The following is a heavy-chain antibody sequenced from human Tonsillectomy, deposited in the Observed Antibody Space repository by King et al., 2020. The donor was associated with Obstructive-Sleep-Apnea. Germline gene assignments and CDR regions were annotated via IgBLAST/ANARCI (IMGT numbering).Heavy chain of an antibody. CDR3: AKQYSAPYCSGGSCYSVDY. D-gene: IGHD2-15*01. CDR1: GFTFSSYG. CDR2: ISYDGSNK. J-gene: IGHJ4*02. Sequence: VQLVQSGGGVVQPGRSLRLSCAASGFTFSSYGMHWVRQAPGKGLEWGAVISYDGSNKYYADSVKGRFTISRDNSKNTLYLQMNSLRAEDTAVYYCAKQYSAPYCSGGSCYSVDYWGQGTLVTVSS. V-gene: IGHV3-30*18.